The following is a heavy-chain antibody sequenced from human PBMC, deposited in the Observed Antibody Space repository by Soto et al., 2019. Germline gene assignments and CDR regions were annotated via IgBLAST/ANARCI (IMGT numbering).Heavy chain of an antibody. CDR1: GGSITSGNSYS. J-gene: IGHJ5*02. Sequence: KPSETLSLTCTVSGGSITSGNSYSWSWIRQPPGKGLEWIGSISRSGSTSYNPSLKGRVTMSVDKSKNQFSLNLSSVTAADMAVYYCARAVAPYLGTWFDPWGQGTMVTVYS. CDR3: ARAVAPYLGTWFDP. V-gene: IGHV4-30-2*01. CDR2: ISRSGST. D-gene: IGHD3-16*01.